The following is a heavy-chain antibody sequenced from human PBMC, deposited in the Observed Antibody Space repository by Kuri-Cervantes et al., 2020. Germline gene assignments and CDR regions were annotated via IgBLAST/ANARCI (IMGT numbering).Heavy chain of an antibody. J-gene: IGHJ6*02. Sequence: LSLTCAASGFTVSSNYMSWVRQAPGKGLEWVSVIYSGGSTYYADSVKGRFTISRDNSKNTLYLQMNSLRAEDTAVYYCAKTYYYDSSGYYWDYYYGMDVWGQGTTVTVSS. V-gene: IGHV3-53*01. CDR1: GFTVSSNY. CDR2: IYSGGST. CDR3: AKTYYYDSSGYYWDYYYGMDV. D-gene: IGHD3-22*01.